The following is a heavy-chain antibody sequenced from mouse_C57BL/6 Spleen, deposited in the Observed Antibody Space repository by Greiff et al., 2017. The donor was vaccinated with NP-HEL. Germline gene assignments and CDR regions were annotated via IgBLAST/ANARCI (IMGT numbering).Heavy chain of an antibody. CDR1: GYSITSGYY. D-gene: IGHD1-1*01. CDR3: AALVLLRFAY. Sequence: EVKLQESGPGLVKPSQSLSLTCSVTGYSITSGYYWNWIRQFPGNKLEWMGYISYDGSNNYNPSLKNRISITRDTSKNQFFLKLNSVTTEDTATYYCAALVLLRFAYWGQGTLVTVSA. CDR2: ISYDGSN. J-gene: IGHJ3*01. V-gene: IGHV3-6*01.